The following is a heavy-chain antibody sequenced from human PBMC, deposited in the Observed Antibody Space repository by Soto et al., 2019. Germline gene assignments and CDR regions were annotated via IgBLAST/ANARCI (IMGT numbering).Heavy chain of an antibody. CDR1: GFTFSSYA. V-gene: IGHV3-23*01. J-gene: IGHJ6*02. CDR3: ARRDGSGSYRFYHYGMDV. CDR2: ISGSGGST. Sequence: GGSLRLSCAASGFTFSSYAMSWVRQAPGKGLEWVSAISGSGGSTYYADSVKGRFTISRDNSKNTLYLQMNSLRAEDTAVYYCARRDGSGSYRFYHYGMDVWGQGTTVTVSS. D-gene: IGHD3-10*01.